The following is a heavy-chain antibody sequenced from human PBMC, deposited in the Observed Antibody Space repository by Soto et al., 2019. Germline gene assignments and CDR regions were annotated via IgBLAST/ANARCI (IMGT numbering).Heavy chain of an antibody. D-gene: IGHD6-13*01. CDR1: GGSFSGYY. V-gene: IGHV4-34*01. CDR3: ARGLQSIAAAGTDAFDI. CDR2: INHSGST. J-gene: IGHJ3*02. Sequence: LSLTCSVYGGSFSGYYWSWIRQPPGKGLEWIGEINHSGSTNYNPSLKSRVTISVDTSKNQFSLKLSSVTAADTAVYYCARGLQSIAAAGTDAFDIWGQGTMVTVSS.